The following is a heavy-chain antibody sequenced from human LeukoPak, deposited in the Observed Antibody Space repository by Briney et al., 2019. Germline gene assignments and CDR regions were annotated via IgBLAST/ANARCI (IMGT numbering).Heavy chain of an antibody. V-gene: IGHV3-74*01. Sequence: GGSLRLSCAASGFPFSNYWMHWVRQAPGKGLVWVSRVNSDGSTTNYADSVKGRFTISRDNTENTLYMRMNSLRPEDTAVYYCARGYYSSSRFDSWGQGTLVTVSS. CDR2: VNSDGSTT. CDR3: ARGYYSSSRFDS. CDR1: GFPFSNYW. J-gene: IGHJ4*02. D-gene: IGHD6-13*01.